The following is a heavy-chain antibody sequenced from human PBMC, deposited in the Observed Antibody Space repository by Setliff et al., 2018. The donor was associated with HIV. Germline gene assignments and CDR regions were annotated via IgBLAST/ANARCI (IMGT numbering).Heavy chain of an antibody. V-gene: IGHV1-8*02. CDR3: ASSGYNYGGYYMDV. CDR1: GYTFTSYD. D-gene: IGHD5-18*01. CDR2: MNPNSGNT. Sequence: ASVKVSCKASGYTFTSYDINWVRQATGQGLEWMGWMNPNSGNTGYAQKFQGRVTMTRNTSISTAYMELSRLRSDDTAVYYCASSGYNYGGYYMDVWGKGTTVTVSS. J-gene: IGHJ6*03.